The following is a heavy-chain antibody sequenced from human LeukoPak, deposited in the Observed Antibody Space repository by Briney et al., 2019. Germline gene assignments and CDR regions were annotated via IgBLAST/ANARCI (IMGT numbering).Heavy chain of an antibody. Sequence: GGSLRLSCAASGFTFSSYGMHWVRQAPGKGLEWVAVISYDGSDKYYADSVKGRFTISRDNSKNTLYLQMNSLRAEDTAVYYCAELGITMIGGVWGKGTTVTISS. CDR3: AELGITMIGGV. D-gene: IGHD3-10*02. V-gene: IGHV3-30*18. CDR1: GFTFSSYG. J-gene: IGHJ6*04. CDR2: ISYDGSDK.